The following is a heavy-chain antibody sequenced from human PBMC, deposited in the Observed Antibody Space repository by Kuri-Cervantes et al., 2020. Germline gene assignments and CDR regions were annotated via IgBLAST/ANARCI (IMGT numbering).Heavy chain of an antibody. CDR2: ISYDGSNK. V-gene: IGHV3-30-3*01. J-gene: IGHJ6*02. Sequence: GESLKISCAASGFTFSSYAMHWVRQAPGKGQEWVAVISYDGSNKYYADSVKGRFTISRDNSMNTLYLQMNSLRAEDTAMYYWAREREEFWSCYYMEYYYGMDVWGQGTTVTVSS. D-gene: IGHD3-3*01. CDR1: GFTFSSYA. CDR3: AREREEFWSCYYMEYYYGMDV.